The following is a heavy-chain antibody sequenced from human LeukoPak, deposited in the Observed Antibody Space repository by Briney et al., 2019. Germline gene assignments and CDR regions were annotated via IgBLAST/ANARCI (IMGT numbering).Heavy chain of an antibody. D-gene: IGHD1-26*01. CDR3: VRDLGGRSGH. CDR2: INEDGSTT. CDR1: EFTLGGNW. V-gene: IGHV3-74*01. Sequence: GGSLKPSCAAPEFTLGGNWMNWVRQPPGRGRVWVSRINEDGSTTNYADSVKGRSTIFRDNAKNTLYLQMNSLRAEDTAVYYCVRDLGGRSGHWGQGTLVTVSS. J-gene: IGHJ4*02.